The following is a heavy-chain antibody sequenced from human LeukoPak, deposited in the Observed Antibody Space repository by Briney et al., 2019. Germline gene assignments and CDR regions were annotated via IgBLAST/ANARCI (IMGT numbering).Heavy chain of an antibody. CDR1: GGSFSGYY. J-gene: IGHJ6*03. Sequence: PSETLSLTCAVYGGSFSGYYWSWIHQPPGKGLEWIGEINHSGSTNYNPSLKSRVTISVDTSKNQFSLKLSSVTAADTAVYYCAYAHYYYYMDVWGKGTTVTVSS. CDR2: INHSGST. CDR3: AYAHYYYYMDV. D-gene: IGHD2-8*01. V-gene: IGHV4-34*01.